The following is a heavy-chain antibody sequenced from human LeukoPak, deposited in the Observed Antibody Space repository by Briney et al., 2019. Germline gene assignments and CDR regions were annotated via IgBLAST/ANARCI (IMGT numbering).Heavy chain of an antibody. V-gene: IGHV5-51*01. CDR2: IYPGDSDT. Sequence: GESLKISCKGSGYSFTSYWIGWVRQMPGKGLEWMGIIYPGDSDTRYSPSFQGQVTISADKSISTAYLQWSSLKASDTAMYYCARQRGSDYVWGSYRPVYYFDYWGQGTLATVSS. CDR1: GYSFTSYW. D-gene: IGHD3-16*02. CDR3: ARQRGSDYVWGSYRPVYYFDY. J-gene: IGHJ4*02.